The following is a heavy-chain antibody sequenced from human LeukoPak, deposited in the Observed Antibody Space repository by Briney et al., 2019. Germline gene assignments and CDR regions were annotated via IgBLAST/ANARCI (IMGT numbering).Heavy chain of an antibody. D-gene: IGHD3-10*01. CDR2: IIPIFGTA. Sequence: SVKVSCKASGGTFSSYAISWVRQARGQGLEWMGEIIPIFGTANYAQKFQGRVTITADESTSTAYMELSSLRSEDTAVYYCARESTRGSGAEPVNWFDPWGQGTLVTVSS. CDR3: ARESTRGSGAEPVNWFDP. J-gene: IGHJ5*02. CDR1: GGTFSSYA. V-gene: IGHV1-69*01.